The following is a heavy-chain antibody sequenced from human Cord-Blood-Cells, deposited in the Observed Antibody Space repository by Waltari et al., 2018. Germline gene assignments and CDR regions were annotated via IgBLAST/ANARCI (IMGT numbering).Heavy chain of an antibody. CDR3: ARDRVEYSSSYYYYYMDV. CDR1: GGSIRRGGYY. V-gene: IGHV4-31*03. D-gene: IGHD6-6*01. Sequence: QVQLQESGPGLVKPSQTLSLTCPVSGGSIRRGGYYWSWIRQHPGKGLEWIGYIYYSGSTYYNPSLKSRVTISVDTSKNQFSLKLSSVTAADTAVYYCARDRVEYSSSYYYYYMDVWGKGTTVTVSS. CDR2: IYYSGST. J-gene: IGHJ6*03.